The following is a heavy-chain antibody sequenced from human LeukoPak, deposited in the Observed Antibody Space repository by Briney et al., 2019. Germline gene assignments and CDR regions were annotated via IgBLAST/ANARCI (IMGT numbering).Heavy chain of an antibody. CDR1: GYTLTELS. V-gene: IGHV1-24*01. D-gene: IGHD6-19*01. CDR2: FDPEDRET. CDR3: ATGKLAVAGRGDFDY. J-gene: IGHJ4*02. Sequence: ASVKVSCKVSGYTLTELSMHWVRQAPGKGLEWIGGFDPEDRETIYAQKFQGRVTMTEDTSTDTAYMELSSLRSEDTAVYYCATGKLAVAGRGDFDYWGQGTLVTVSS.